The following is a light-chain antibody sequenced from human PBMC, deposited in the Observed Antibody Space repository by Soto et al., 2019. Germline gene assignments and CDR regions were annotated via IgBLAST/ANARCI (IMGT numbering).Light chain of an antibody. CDR3: CSYGRSNTVL. CDR2: EGS. V-gene: IGLV2-23*01. J-gene: IGLJ2*01. Sequence: QSALTQPASVSGSPGQSITISCTGTSSDVGSYNLVSWYQQHPGKAPELMIYEGSKRPSGVSFRFSGSKSGNTASLTISGLQAEDEADYYCCSYGRSNTVLFGGGTKLTVL. CDR1: SSDVGSYNL.